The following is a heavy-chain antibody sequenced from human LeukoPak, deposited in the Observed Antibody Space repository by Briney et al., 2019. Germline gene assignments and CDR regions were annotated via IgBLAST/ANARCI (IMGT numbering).Heavy chain of an antibody. V-gene: IGHV4-59*01. Sequence: SETLSLTCTVSGGSISSYYWSWIRQPPGKGLEWIGYIYYSGSTNYNPSLKSRVTISVDTSKNQFSLKLSSVTTADTAVYYCTRVSGHYSNFDYWGQGTLVTVSS. J-gene: IGHJ4*02. D-gene: IGHD4-11*01. CDR2: IYYSGST. CDR1: GGSISSYY. CDR3: TRVSGHYSNFDY.